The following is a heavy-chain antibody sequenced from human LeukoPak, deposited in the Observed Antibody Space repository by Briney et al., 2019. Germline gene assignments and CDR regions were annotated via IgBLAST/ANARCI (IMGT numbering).Heavy chain of an antibody. D-gene: IGHD5/OR15-5a*01. V-gene: IGHV4-38-2*02. CDR1: GYSISSGYY. CDR3: ARANRVSLYYFDY. Sequence: SETLSLTCTVSGYSISSGYYWGWIRQPPGKGLEWIGSIYHSGSTYYNPSLKSRVTISVDTSKNQFSLQLSAVTAADTAVYYCARANRVSLYYFDYWGQGTLVTVSS. CDR2: IYHSGST. J-gene: IGHJ4*02.